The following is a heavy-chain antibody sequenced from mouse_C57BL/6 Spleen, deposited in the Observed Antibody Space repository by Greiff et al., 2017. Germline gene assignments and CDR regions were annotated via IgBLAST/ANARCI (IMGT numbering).Heavy chain of an antibody. CDR3: AKEGYYGSSLYAMDY. V-gene: IGHV2-5*01. Sequence: QVQLQQSGPGLVQPSQSLSITCTVSGFSLTSYGVHWVRQSPGKGLEWLGVIWRGGSTDYNAAFMSRLSITKDNSKSQVFFKMNSLQADDTAIYYCAKEGYYGSSLYAMDYWGQGTSVTVSS. J-gene: IGHJ4*01. D-gene: IGHD1-1*01. CDR2: IWRGGST. CDR1: GFSLTSYG.